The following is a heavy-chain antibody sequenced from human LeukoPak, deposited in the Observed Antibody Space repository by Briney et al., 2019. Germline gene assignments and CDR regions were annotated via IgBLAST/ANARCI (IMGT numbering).Heavy chain of an antibody. CDR3: AKDIGSYYDY. CDR1: GFTFSNYV. CDR2: ISGSGSST. J-gene: IGHJ4*02. Sequence: GGSLRLSCAASGFTFSNYVLSWVRQAPGKGLEWVSAISGSGSSTYYADSVKGRFTISRDNSKNTLYLEMNSLRAEDTAVYYCAKDIGSYYDYWGQGILVTVSS. V-gene: IGHV3-23*01. D-gene: IGHD3-10*01.